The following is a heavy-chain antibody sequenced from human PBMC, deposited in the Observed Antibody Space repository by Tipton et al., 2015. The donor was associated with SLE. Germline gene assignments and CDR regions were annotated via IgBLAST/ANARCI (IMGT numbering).Heavy chain of an antibody. CDR1: GDSISSNNYY. J-gene: IGHJ2*01. CDR2: IYYSGNT. D-gene: IGHD4-11*01. Sequence: TLSLTCTVSGDSISSNNYYWGWIRQPPGKGLEWIGNIYYSGNTYSYPSLQSRVTISVDTSKNQFSLNLGSVTAADTAVYYCAREFLNPVTTVHYYFDLWGRGTLVTVSS. CDR3: AREFLNPVTTVHYYFDL. V-gene: IGHV4-39*07.